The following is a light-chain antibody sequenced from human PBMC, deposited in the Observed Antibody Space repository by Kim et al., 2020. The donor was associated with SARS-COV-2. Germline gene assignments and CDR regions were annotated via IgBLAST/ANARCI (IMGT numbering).Light chain of an antibody. CDR2: TTS. CDR3: QQRTNWPAIT. J-gene: IGKJ5*01. V-gene: IGKV3-11*01. Sequence: CPGGRATLSCRASQSVTGSVAWYQQKRGQAPRLLIYTTSKRANGLPARFSGSGSGTDFALTIDSLEPEDCAVYYCQQRTNWPAITFGQGTRLEIK. CDR1: QSVTGS.